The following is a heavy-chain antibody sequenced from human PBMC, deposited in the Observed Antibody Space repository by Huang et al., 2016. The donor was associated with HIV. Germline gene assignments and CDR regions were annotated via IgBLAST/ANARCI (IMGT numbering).Heavy chain of an antibody. D-gene: IGHD2-21*01. CDR3: ARPKMIDGTPDSSWNYFDS. CDR2: INQRGKS. CDR1: GGSFNNYY. Sequence: QVQLQQWGTGLLKPSETLSLKCAVYGGSFNNYYWSWIRQSPGKGPEWIGEINQRGKSTHNPTLRSRITISIDTSKSQFYLNLTSVTTADTGVHYCARPKMIDGTPDSSWNYFDSWGQGTLVIVSS. V-gene: IGHV4-34*02. J-gene: IGHJ4*02.